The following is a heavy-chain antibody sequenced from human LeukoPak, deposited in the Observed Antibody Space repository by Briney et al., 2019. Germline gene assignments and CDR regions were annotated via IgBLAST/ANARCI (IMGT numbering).Heavy chain of an antibody. D-gene: IGHD1-26*01. CDR3: ARTDIYYPYDTLDI. CDR1: GGSISSDY. V-gene: IGHV4-39*07. Sequence: SETLSLTCTISGGSISSDYWGWIRQPPGKGLEWIGNIYFGGSTYYNPSLKSRVTISIDTSKKHFSLKLSSVTAADTAVYYCARTDIYYPYDTLDIWGQGTMVTVSS. J-gene: IGHJ3*02. CDR2: IYFGGST.